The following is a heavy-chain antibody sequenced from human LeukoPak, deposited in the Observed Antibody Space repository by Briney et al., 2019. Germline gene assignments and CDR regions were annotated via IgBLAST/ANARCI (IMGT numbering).Heavy chain of an antibody. CDR2: IYYSGST. Sequence: SETLSLTCTVSGGSISSYYWSWIRQPPGKGLEWIGYIYYSGSTNYNPSLKSRVTISVDTSKNQFSLKLSSVTAADTAVYYCARLRWLQLIDYWGQGTLVTASS. V-gene: IGHV4-59*01. CDR1: GGSISSYY. D-gene: IGHD5-24*01. J-gene: IGHJ4*02. CDR3: ARLRWLQLIDY.